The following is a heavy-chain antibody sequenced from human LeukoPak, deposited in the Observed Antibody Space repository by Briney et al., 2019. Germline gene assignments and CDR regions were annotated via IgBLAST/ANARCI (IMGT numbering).Heavy chain of an antibody. CDR1: GFTFSSYG. D-gene: IGHD2-15*01. V-gene: IGHV3-33*08. Sequence: GGSLRLSCAASGFTFSSYGMHWVRQAPGKGLEWVAVIWYDGSNKYYADSVKGRFTISRDNSKNTLYLQMNRLRAEDTAVYYCARRYCSGGSCYSFRGDWFDPWGQGTLVTVAS. CDR2: IWYDGSNK. CDR3: ARRYCSGGSCYSFRGDWFDP. J-gene: IGHJ5*02.